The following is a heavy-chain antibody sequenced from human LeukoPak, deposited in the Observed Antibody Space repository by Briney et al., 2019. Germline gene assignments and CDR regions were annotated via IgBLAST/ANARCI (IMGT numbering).Heavy chain of an antibody. D-gene: IGHD1-14*01. V-gene: IGHV3-66*03. CDR2: IYSRGST. Sequence: PGGSLRLSCAASGFTVSNNYMRWVRQAPGKGLEWVSSIYSRGSTSYVDSVKGRFTISRDNSKNTLFLQMNSLRVEDTAVYYCARDYHGPWGQGTLVTVSS. CDR3: ARDYHGP. J-gene: IGHJ5*02. CDR1: GFTVSNNY.